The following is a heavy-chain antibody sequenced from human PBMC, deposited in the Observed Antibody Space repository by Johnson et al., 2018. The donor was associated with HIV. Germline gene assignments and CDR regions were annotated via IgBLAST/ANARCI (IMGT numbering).Heavy chain of an antibody. V-gene: IGHV3-23*04. CDR2: ISGRGGST. J-gene: IGHJ3*02. CDR1: GFTFSSYA. CDR3: ARDRYPRRYFDWLFDAFDI. Sequence: MQLVESGGGVVQPGRSLRLSCAASGFTFSSYAMNWVRQAPGKGLEWVSAISGRGGSTYYADSVKGRFTISRDNAKNTLYLQMNSLRAEDTAVYYCARDRYPRRYFDWLFDAFDIWGQGTMVTVSS. D-gene: IGHD3-9*01.